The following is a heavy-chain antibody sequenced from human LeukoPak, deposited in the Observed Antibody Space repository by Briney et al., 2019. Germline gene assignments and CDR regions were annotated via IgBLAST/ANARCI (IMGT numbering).Heavy chain of an antibody. D-gene: IGHD1-26*01. CDR3: ARLASPVGASPPPHDY. CDR2: ISYDGSNK. V-gene: IGHV3-30*04. Sequence: GGSLRLSCAASGFTFSSYAMHWVRQAPGKGLEWVAVISYDGSNKYYADSVKGRFTISRDNSKNTLYLQMNSLRAEDTAVYYCARLASPVGASPPPHDYWGQGTLVTVSS. J-gene: IGHJ4*02. CDR1: GFTFSSYA.